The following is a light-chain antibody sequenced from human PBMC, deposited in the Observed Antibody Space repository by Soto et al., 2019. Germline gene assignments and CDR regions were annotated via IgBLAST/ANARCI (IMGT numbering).Light chain of an antibody. CDR1: SSDVGGYNY. CDR2: DVS. Sequence: QSALTQPASVAGSPGQSITISCTGTSSDVGGYNYVSWYQQHPGKAPKLMIYDVSNRPSGVSNRFAGSMSGNTASLTISGLQAEDEADYYCSSYTSSSPWVFGGGTKLTVL. J-gene: IGLJ3*02. V-gene: IGLV2-14*01. CDR3: SSYTSSSPWV.